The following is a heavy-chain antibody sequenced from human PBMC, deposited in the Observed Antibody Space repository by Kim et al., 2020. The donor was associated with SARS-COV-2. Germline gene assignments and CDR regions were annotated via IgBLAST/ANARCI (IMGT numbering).Heavy chain of an antibody. D-gene: IGHD5-18*01. V-gene: IGHV1-69*04. Sequence: SVKVSCKASGGTFSSYAISWVRQAPGQGLEWMGRIIPILGIANFAQKFQGRVTITADKSTSTAYMELSSLRSEDTAVYYCARDFSGYSYGAKGYWGQGT. J-gene: IGHJ4*02. CDR3: ARDFSGYSYGAKGY. CDR1: GGTFSSYA. CDR2: IIPILGIA.